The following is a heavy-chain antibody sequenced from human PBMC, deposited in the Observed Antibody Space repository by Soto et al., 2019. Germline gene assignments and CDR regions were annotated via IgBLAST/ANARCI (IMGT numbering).Heavy chain of an antibody. CDR1: GFTFSSYA. Sequence: GGSLRLSCAASGFTFSSYAMHWVRQAPGKGLEWVAVISYDGSNKYYADSVKGRFTISRDNSKNTLYLQMNSLRAEDTAVYYCAKLYSSGSGFDYWGQGTLVTVSS. J-gene: IGHJ4*02. V-gene: IGHV3-30-3*02. D-gene: IGHD6-19*01. CDR2: ISYDGSNK. CDR3: AKLYSSGSGFDY.